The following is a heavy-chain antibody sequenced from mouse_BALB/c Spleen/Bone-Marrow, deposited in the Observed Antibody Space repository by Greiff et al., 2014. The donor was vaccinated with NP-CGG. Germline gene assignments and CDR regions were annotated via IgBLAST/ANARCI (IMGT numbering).Heavy chain of an antibody. CDR3: ARDY. V-gene: IGHV1-7*01. CDR2: INPSTGYA. Sequence: LVESGPELAKPGASVKMSCKASGYTFTDTWIHWIKQRPGQGLEWIGYINPSTGYAEYNQNFKDKATLTVDKSSSTAYTQLSSLTSEDSAVYYCARDYWGQGTTLTVSS. CDR1: GYTFTDTW. J-gene: IGHJ2*01.